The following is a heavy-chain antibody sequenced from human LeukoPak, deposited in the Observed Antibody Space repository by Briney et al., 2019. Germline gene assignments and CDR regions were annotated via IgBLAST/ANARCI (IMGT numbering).Heavy chain of an antibody. Sequence: KPSETLSLTCAVYGGSFSGYYWSWIRQPPGKGLEWIGEINHSGSTNYNPSLKCRVTISVDTSKNQFSLKLSSVTAADTAVYYCARGLGYYYYMDVWGKGTTVTVSS. J-gene: IGHJ6*03. CDR2: INHSGST. V-gene: IGHV4-34*01. CDR3: ARGLGYYYYMDV. D-gene: IGHD7-27*01. CDR1: GGSFSGYY.